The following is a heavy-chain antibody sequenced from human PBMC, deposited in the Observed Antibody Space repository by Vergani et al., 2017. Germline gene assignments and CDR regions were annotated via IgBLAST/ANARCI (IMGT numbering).Heavy chain of an antibody. CDR1: GGSISSYY. J-gene: IGHJ4*02. CDR3: ASLTDNETFDY. Sequence: QVQLQESGPGLVKPSETLTLTCTVSGGSISSYYWSWIRQPPGKGLEWIGYIYTSGSTNYNTALKSRVTISVDTSKNQFSLNLRSVTAADTAVYYCASLTDNETFDYWGQGTLVTVSS. D-gene: IGHD1-14*01. CDR2: IYTSGST. V-gene: IGHV4-4*09.